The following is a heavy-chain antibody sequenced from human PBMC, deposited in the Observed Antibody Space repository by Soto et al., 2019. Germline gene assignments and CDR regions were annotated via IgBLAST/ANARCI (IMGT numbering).Heavy chain of an antibody. Sequence: EASVKVSCKASGNTFTKYETICVRQATGQGPEWMGWMNPNTGDTVYAQKFQGRVTLTRDTSISTAYMELSSLRYDDTAVYYCARGRGGHCAGGKCNRWLDPWGQGTLVTV. CDR2: MNPNTGDT. CDR3: ARGRGGHCAGGKCNRWLDP. CDR1: GNTFTKYE. J-gene: IGHJ5*02. V-gene: IGHV1-8*01. D-gene: IGHD2-21*01.